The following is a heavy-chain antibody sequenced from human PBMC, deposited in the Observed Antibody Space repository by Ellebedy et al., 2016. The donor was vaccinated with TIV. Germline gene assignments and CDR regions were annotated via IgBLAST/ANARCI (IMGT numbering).Heavy chain of an antibody. V-gene: IGHV1-2*02. CDR3: ARAICTGAYCGGDKWYFDL. J-gene: IGHJ2*01. D-gene: IGHD2-21*01. Sequence: ASVKVSXXASGYTITDYYLHWVRQAPGQGLEWMGWINPKTGATNLAQRFQDRVTMTSDTSISTAHMDVSSLKSDDTAVYYCARAICTGAYCGGDKWYFDLWGRGTLVIVSA. CDR1: GYTITDYY. CDR2: INPKTGAT.